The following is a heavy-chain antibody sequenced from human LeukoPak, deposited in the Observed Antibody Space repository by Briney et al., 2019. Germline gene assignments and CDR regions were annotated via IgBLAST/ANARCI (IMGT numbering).Heavy chain of an antibody. CDR1: GFTFSNAW. D-gene: IGHD2-15*01. CDR2: IKSKTDGGTT. V-gene: IGHV3-15*01. Sequence: GGSLRLSCAASGFTFSNAWMSWVRQAPGKGLEWVGRIKSKTDGGTTDYAAPVKGRFTISRDDSKNTLYLQMNSLKTENTAVYSCTTDGVVVVAATPGLNYWGQGTLVTVSS. CDR3: TTDGVVVVAATPGLNY. J-gene: IGHJ4*02.